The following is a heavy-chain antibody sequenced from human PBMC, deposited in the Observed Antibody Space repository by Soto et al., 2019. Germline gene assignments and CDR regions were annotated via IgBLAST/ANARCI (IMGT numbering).Heavy chain of an antibody. V-gene: IGHV4-34*01. CDR2: INHSGST. Sequence: QVQLQQWSAGLLKPSETLSLTCAVYGGSFSGYYWTWIRQPPGTGLEWIGEINHSGSTNYNPSLKSRVTISVDTSQNQFSLKLTSVTAADTAVYYCARDKITGLFDYWGQGTLVTVSS. CDR1: GGSFSGYY. CDR3: ARDKITGLFDY. J-gene: IGHJ4*02. D-gene: IGHD2-8*02.